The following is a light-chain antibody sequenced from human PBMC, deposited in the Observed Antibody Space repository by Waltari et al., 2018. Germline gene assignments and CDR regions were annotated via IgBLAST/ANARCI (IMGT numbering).Light chain of an antibody. Sequence: IQLTQSPSSLSASVGDRVTITCRASQGISSNLAWYQQKPGKAPKLLISAASTLQSGVPLRFSGIGSGTDFTLTISSLQPEDFATYYCQQLNSYPITFGQGTRLEIK. CDR2: AAS. CDR3: QQLNSYPIT. J-gene: IGKJ5*01. V-gene: IGKV1-9*01. CDR1: QGISSN.